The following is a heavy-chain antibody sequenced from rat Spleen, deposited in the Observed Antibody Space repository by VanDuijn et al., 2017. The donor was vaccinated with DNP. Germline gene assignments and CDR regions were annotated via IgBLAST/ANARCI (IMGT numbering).Heavy chain of an antibody. V-gene: IGHV5-7*01. D-gene: IGHD5-1*01. Sequence: EVQLVESGGGLVQPGRSLKLSCAASGFTFSDYNMAWVRQAPKKGLEWVATISYDGSRTYFRDSVKGRFTMSRDNAKGTLYLQMNSLRSEDTATYYCARDRTGTWFAYWGQGTLVTVSS. CDR2: ISYDGSRT. CDR1: GFTFSDYN. J-gene: IGHJ3*01. CDR3: ARDRTGTWFAY.